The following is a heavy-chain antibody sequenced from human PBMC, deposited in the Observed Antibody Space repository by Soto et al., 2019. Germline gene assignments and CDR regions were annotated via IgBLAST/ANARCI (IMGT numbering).Heavy chain of an antibody. CDR1: GGSISSGGYY. Sequence: SSETLSLTCTVSGGSISSGGYYWSWIRQHPGKGLEWIGYIYYSGSTYYNPSLKSRVTISVDTSKNQFSLKLSSVTAADTAVYYCARAGGWGQLWSYGMDVWGQGTTVTVSS. J-gene: IGHJ6*02. CDR2: IYYSGST. V-gene: IGHV4-31*03. CDR3: ARAGGWGQLWSYGMDV. D-gene: IGHD5-18*01.